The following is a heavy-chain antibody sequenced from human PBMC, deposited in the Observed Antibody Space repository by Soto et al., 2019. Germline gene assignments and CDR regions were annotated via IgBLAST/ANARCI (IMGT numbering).Heavy chain of an antibody. Sequence: QVQLVESGGGVVQPGRSLRLYCAASGFTFSSYGMHWVRQAPGKGLEWVAVIWYDGSNKYYADSVKGRFTISRDNSKNTLYLQMNSLRAEDTAVYYCARDPRYYGSGSYLSYWGQGTLVTVSS. CDR2: IWYDGSNK. J-gene: IGHJ4*02. CDR1: GFTFSSYG. V-gene: IGHV3-33*01. CDR3: ARDPRYYGSGSYLSY. D-gene: IGHD3-10*01.